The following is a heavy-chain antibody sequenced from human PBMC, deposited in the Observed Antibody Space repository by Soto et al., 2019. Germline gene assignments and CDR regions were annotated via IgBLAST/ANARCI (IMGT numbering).Heavy chain of an antibody. J-gene: IGHJ6*03. Sequence: GGSLRLSCAASGFTFSSYSMNWVXQAPGKGLEWVSSISSSSSYIYYADSVKGRFTISRDNAKNSLYLQMNSLRAEDTAVYYCAREGIVVVPAAKFDYYYYYMDVWGKGTTVTVSS. CDR1: GFTFSSYS. CDR2: ISSSSSYI. CDR3: AREGIVVVPAAKFDYYYYYMDV. D-gene: IGHD2-2*01. V-gene: IGHV3-21*01.